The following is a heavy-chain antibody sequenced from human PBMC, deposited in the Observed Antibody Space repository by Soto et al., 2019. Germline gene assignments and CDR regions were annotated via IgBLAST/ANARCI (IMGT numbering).Heavy chain of an antibody. Sequence: QVQLQESGPGLVEPSQTLSLTCTVSGGSISLGSYYWSWFRHHPGKGLEWIAYIYKNGNTYYNPSLKSRVTISVDTSKHQFSLELSSVTAADTAVYYCAGDRNNFYHYYYWGQGALVTVSS. D-gene: IGHD1-20*01. J-gene: IGHJ4*02. CDR3: AGDRNNFYHYYY. CDR2: IYKNGNT. V-gene: IGHV4-31*03. CDR1: GGSISLGSYY.